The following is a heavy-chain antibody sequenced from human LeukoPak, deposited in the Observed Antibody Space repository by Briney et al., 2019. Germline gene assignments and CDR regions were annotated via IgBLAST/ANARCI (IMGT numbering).Heavy chain of an antibody. CDR1: GGSFSGYY. Sequence: SETLSLTCAVYGGSFSGYYWSWIRQPPGKGLEWIGEINHSGSTNYNPSLKSRVTISVDTSKNQFSLKLSSVTAADTAVYYCARARPLVDYWGQGTLVTVSS. V-gene: IGHV4-34*01. J-gene: IGHJ4*02. CDR3: ARARPLVDY. D-gene: IGHD6-6*01. CDR2: INHSGST.